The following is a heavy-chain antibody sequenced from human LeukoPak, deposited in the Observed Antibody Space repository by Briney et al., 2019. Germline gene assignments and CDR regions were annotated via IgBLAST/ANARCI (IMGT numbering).Heavy chain of an antibody. Sequence: PGGSLRLSCAAPGFTFSNYAMGWVRQAPGKGLEWVSSINGRDGRTYYADSVRGRFSISSDNPKNTLFLQMNSLRAEDTAVYYCARGEAFAFDMWGQGTVVTVSS. CDR2: INGRDGRT. V-gene: IGHV3-23*01. CDR3: ARGEAFAFDM. J-gene: IGHJ3*02. CDR1: GFTFSNYA.